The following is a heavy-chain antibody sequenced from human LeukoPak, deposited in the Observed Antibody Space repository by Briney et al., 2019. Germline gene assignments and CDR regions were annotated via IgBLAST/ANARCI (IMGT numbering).Heavy chain of an antibody. V-gene: IGHV5-51*01. Sequence: GESLKISCKASGYSFTSYWIGWVRQMPGKGLEWMGIIYPSDSDTRYSPSFQGQVTISADKSISTAYLQWSSLKASDTAMYFCARPDGYSGNALDIWGQGTVVTVSS. J-gene: IGHJ3*02. CDR3: ARPDGYSGNALDI. CDR1: GYSFTSYW. CDR2: IYPSDSDT. D-gene: IGHD5-12*01.